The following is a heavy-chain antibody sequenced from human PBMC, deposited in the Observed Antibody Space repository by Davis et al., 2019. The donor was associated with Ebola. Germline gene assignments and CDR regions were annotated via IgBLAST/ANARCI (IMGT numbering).Heavy chain of an antibody. Sequence: SETLSLTCAVSGGSISSSNWWSWVRQPPGKGLEWIGEIYHSGSTNYNPSLKSRVTISVDKSKNQFSLKLSSVTAADTAVYYCARSGKYCSSTSCYTNWFDPWGQGTLVTVSS. CDR1: GGSISSSNW. J-gene: IGHJ5*02. CDR3: ARSGKYCSSTSCYTNWFDP. V-gene: IGHV4-4*02. D-gene: IGHD2-2*02. CDR2: IYHSGST.